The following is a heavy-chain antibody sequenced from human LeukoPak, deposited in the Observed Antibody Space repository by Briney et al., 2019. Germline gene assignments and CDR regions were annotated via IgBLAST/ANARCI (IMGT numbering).Heavy chain of an antibody. CDR2: INPNSGGT. CDR1: GYTFTGYY. V-gene: IGHV1-2*02. D-gene: IGHD1-7*01. CDR3: ARAALELSPPNWFDP. Sequence: ASVKVSCKASGYTFTGYYMHWVRQAPGQGLEWMGWINPNSGGTNHAQKFQGRVTMTRDTSISTAYMELSRLRSDDTAVYYCARAALELSPPNWFDPWGQGTLVTVSS. J-gene: IGHJ5*02.